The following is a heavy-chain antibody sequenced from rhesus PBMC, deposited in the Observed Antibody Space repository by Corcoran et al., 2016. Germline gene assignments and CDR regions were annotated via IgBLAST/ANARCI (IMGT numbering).Heavy chain of an antibody. J-gene: IGHJ4*01. D-gene: IGHD4-23*01. Sequence: QVQLQESGPGLVKPSETLSLTCAVSGGSISDDYYWSWIRQPPGKGLEGIGYSYGSGWGTNYNPSLKNRVTISIDTSKNQFSLKLSSVTAADMAVYYCARVGEYSNYFDYWGQGVLVTVSS. CDR1: GGSISDDYY. CDR3: ARVGEYSNYFDY. CDR2: SYGSGWGT. V-gene: IGHV4-106*01.